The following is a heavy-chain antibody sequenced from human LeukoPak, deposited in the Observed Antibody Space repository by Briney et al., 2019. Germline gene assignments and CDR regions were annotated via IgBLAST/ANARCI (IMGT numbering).Heavy chain of an antibody. D-gene: IGHD3-3*01. CDR2: IYYSGST. Sequence: SETLSLTCTVSGGSVSSSSYYWSWIRQPPGKGLEWIGYIYYSGSTNHNPSLKSRVTISVDTSKNQFSLKLSSVTAADTAVYYCARGIWSRTVSSYYFDCWGQGTLVTVSS. J-gene: IGHJ4*02. V-gene: IGHV4-61*01. CDR3: ARGIWSRTVSSYYFDC. CDR1: GGSVSSSSYY.